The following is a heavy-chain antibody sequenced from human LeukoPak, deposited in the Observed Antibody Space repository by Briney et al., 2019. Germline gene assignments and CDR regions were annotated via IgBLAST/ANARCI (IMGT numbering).Heavy chain of an antibody. Sequence: SVKVSCKASGGTFSNYVISWVRQAPGQGLEWMGVFIPILGTANSTQKFQDRVTITADISTNTVYMELSSLRSEDTAVYFCAGIPVFGVVLHQEPVWGKGTTVTVSS. CDR3: AGIPVFGVVLHQEPV. CDR2: FIPILGTA. CDR1: GGTFSNYV. D-gene: IGHD3-3*01. J-gene: IGHJ6*04. V-gene: IGHV1-69*10.